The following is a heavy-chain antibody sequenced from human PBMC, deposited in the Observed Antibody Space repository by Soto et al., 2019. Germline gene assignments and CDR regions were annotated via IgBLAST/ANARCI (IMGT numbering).Heavy chain of an antibody. D-gene: IGHD6-13*01. CDR3: ARGTYSRKRFDF. CDR2: IYYSGST. V-gene: IGHV4-39*01. CDR1: CGSISSSSYY. Sequence: PSGNPSLTCTVSCGSISSSSYYWGWIRQPPGKGLEWIGSIYYSGSTYYNPSLKSRVTISVDTSKNQFSLKLSSVTPADTAVYYCARGTYSRKRFDFRCQG. J-gene: IGHJ4*02.